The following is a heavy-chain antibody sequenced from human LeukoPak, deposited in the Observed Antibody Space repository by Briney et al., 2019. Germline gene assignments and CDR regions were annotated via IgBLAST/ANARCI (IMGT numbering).Heavy chain of an antibody. Sequence: SETLSLTCAVYGGSFSGYYWSWIRQPPGKGLEWIGEINHSGSTNYNPSLKSRVTISVDTSKNQFSLKLSSVTAADTAVYYCARALGEATVGAVAHRGLYYYYMDVWGKGTTVTVSS. J-gene: IGHJ6*03. CDR2: INHSGST. D-gene: IGHD4-23*01. CDR3: ARALGEATVGAVAHRGLYYYYMDV. V-gene: IGHV4-34*01. CDR1: GGSFSGYY.